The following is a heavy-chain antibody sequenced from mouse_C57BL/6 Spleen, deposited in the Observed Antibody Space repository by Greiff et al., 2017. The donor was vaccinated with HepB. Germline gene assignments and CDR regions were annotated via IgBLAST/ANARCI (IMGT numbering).Heavy chain of an antibody. D-gene: IGHD4-1*01. Sequence: EVQGVESGGGLVKPGGSLKLSCAASGFTFSDYGMHWVRQAPEKGLEWVAYISSGSSTIYYADTVKGRFTISRDNAKNTLFLQMTSLRSEDTAMYYCASRTWDEAMDYWGQGTSVTVSS. V-gene: IGHV5-17*01. CDR2: ISSGSSTI. CDR3: ASRTWDEAMDY. CDR1: GFTFSDYG. J-gene: IGHJ4*01.